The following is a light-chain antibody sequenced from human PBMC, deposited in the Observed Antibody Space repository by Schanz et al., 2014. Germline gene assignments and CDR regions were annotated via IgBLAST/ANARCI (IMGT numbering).Light chain of an antibody. CDR2: DAS. CDR3: QQYGSSRYT. V-gene: IGKV3-11*01. CDR1: ENVDGY. Sequence: EIVLTQSPATLSLSPGERATLTCRASENVDGYLAWYQQKPGQAPRLLIHDASNRAPGIPARFSGSGAGTDFTLTISGLEPEDFAVYYCQQYGSSRYTFGQGTKLEIK. J-gene: IGKJ2*01.